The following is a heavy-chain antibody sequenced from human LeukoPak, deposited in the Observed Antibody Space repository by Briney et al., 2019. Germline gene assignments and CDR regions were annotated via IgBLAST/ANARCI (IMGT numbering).Heavy chain of an antibody. CDR1: GYTLTSYD. V-gene: IGHV1-8*01. CDR3: ARGRYCSSTSCYTGVRVWFDP. Sequence: ASVKVSCKASGYTLTSYDINWVRQATGRGLEWMGWMNPNSGNTGYAQKFQGRVTMTRNTSISTAYMELSSLRSEDTAVYYCARGRYCSSTSCYTGVRVWFDPWGQGTLVTVSS. J-gene: IGHJ5*02. CDR2: MNPNSGNT. D-gene: IGHD2-2*02.